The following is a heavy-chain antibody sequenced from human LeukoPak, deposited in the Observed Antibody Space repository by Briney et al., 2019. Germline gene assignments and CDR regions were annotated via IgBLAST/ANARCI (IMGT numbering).Heavy chain of an antibody. CDR1: GYSISSGYY. V-gene: IGHV4-38-2*02. Sequence: PSETLSLTCTVSGYSISSGYYWGWIRQPPGKGLEWIGSIYHSGSTYYNPSLKSRVTISVDTSKNQFSLKLSSVTAADTAVYYCARGILLWFGEGNYFNYWGQGTLVTVSS. CDR3: ARGILLWFGEGNYFNY. D-gene: IGHD3-10*01. J-gene: IGHJ4*02. CDR2: IYHSGST.